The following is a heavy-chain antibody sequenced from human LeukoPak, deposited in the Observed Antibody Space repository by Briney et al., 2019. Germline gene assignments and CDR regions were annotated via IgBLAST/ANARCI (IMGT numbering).Heavy chain of an antibody. Sequence: PSETLSLTCTVSGGSISSSSYYWGWIRQPTGKGLEWIGSIHYSGSTYYNPSLKSRFTISVDTSKNQFSLKLNSVTAADTAVYYCARSYCSSTSCYGVGAFDIWGQGTTVTVSS. D-gene: IGHD2-2*01. CDR3: ARSYCSSTSCYGVGAFDI. J-gene: IGHJ3*02. V-gene: IGHV4-39*01. CDR1: GGSISSSSYY. CDR2: IHYSGST.